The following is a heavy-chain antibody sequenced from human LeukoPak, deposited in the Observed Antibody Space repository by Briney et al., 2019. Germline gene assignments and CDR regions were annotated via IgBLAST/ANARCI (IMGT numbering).Heavy chain of an antibody. CDR3: AKRTCSSASCPFDY. CDR2: ISVSGGTT. CDR1: PFTFSSYA. V-gene: IGHV3-23*01. Sequence: PGGSLRVSRAASPFTFSSYAMSWVRPAPGKGLEWVSAISVSGGTTYSAHSLKGRFTISRDNAKNALYLQMNSLRAEDTAVYYCAKRTCSSASCPFDYWGQGTLVTVSS. D-gene: IGHD2-2*01. J-gene: IGHJ4*02.